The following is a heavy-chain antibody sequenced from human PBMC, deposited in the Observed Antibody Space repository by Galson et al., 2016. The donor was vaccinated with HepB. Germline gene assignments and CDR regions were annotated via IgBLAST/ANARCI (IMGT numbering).Heavy chain of an antibody. CDR2: ITGSGDTT. D-gene: IGHD6-13*01. CDR3: AKPRSSGWYEFDY. V-gene: IGHV3-23*01. J-gene: IGHJ4*02. Sequence: GKGLEWVSVITGSGDTTYYAGSVKGRFTISRDNSKNTLFLQMNSLRAEDTAIYYCAKPRSSGWYEFDYWGQGTLVTVSS.